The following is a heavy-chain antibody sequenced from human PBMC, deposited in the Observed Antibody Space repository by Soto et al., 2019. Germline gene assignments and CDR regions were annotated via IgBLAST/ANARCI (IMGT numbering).Heavy chain of an antibody. V-gene: IGHV3-23*01. Sequence: DVQLLESGGGLVQHGGSLRLSCAASGFSFSSYAMSWVRQAPGKGLEWVSTISVSDGKTFYADSVKGRFSISIDTSKNTLYLQMNSLRAGDTAVYYCARWSYLDYWGQGTRVTVSS. CDR3: ARWSYLDY. CDR2: ISVSDGKT. D-gene: IGHD3-3*01. CDR1: GFSFSSYA. J-gene: IGHJ4*02.